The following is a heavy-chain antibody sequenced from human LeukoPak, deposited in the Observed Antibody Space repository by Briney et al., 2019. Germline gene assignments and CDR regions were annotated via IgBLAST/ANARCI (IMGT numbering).Heavy chain of an antibody. CDR2: ISGSGGST. J-gene: IGHJ4*02. V-gene: IGHV3-23*01. CDR1: GFTFSSYA. D-gene: IGHD2-8*01. CDR3: AKVELMVYAWYYFDY. Sequence: PGGSLRLSCAASGFTFSSYAMSWVRQAPGKGLEWVSAISGSGGSTYYADSVKGRFTISRDNSKNTLYLQMNSLRAEDTAVYYCAKVELMVYAWYYFDYWGQGTLVTVSS.